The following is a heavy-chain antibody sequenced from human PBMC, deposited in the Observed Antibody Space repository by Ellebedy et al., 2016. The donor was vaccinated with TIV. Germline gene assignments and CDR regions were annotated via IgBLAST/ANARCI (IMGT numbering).Heavy chain of an antibody. CDR1: GGSVSSGSYY. CDR2: IYYSGST. Sequence: MPSETLSLTCTVSGGSVSSGSYYWSWIRQPPGKGLEWIGYIYYSGSTNYNPSLKSRVTISVDTSKNQFSLKLSSVTAADTAVYYCARVLDVDTAMVMGPHWFDPWGQGTLVTVSS. J-gene: IGHJ5*02. D-gene: IGHD5-18*01. CDR3: ARVLDVDTAMVMGPHWFDP. V-gene: IGHV4-61*01.